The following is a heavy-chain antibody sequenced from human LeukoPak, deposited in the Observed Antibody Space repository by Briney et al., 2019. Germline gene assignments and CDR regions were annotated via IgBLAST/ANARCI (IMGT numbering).Heavy chain of an antibody. CDR2: LTGSGYST. V-gene: IGHV3-23*01. J-gene: IGHJ4*02. D-gene: IGHD3-22*01. Sequence: PGGSLRLSCAASGFTFSSDAVGWVRQAPGKGLEWVSALTGSGYSTYYADSVKGRFTISRDNSKNTLYLHMNNLRAEDTAVYYCANGDSSGYYYYFDYWGQGTLVTVSS. CDR1: GFTFSSDA. CDR3: ANGDSSGYYYYFDY.